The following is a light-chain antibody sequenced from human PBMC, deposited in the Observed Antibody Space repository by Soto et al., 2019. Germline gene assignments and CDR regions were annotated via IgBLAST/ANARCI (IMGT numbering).Light chain of an antibody. CDR2: SNN. Sequence: QSVLTQPPSASGTPGQRVTISCSGSSSNIGSNTVSWYQQLPLSAPKLLIYSNNQRPSGVPDRFSGSKSGTSASLAITGLQAEDEADYYCQSYDSSLSGVVFGGGTKLTVL. CDR1: SSNIGSNT. CDR3: QSYDSSLSGVV. J-gene: IGLJ2*01. V-gene: IGLV1-44*01.